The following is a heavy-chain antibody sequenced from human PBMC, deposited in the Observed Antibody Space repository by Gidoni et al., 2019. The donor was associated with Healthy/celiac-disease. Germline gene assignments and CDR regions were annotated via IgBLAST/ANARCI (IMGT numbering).Heavy chain of an antibody. J-gene: IGHJ4*02. CDR2: IYYSGST. V-gene: IGHV4-59*01. D-gene: IGHD3-16*01. Sequence: QVQLQASCPGLVKPSATLSLTCTVSGCSISSYYGRWIRQPPGKGLEWIGYIYYSGSTNYNPSLKRRVTISGDTSKNQSSLKLSSVTAEDTAVYYCARDRGKYAGTLDYWGQGTLVTVSS. CDR1: GCSISSYY. CDR3: ARDRGKYAGTLDY.